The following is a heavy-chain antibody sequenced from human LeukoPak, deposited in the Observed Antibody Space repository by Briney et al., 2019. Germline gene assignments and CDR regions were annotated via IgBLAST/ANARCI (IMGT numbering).Heavy chain of an antibody. D-gene: IGHD3-10*01. Sequence: GGSLRLSCAASGFTFSNAWMSWVRQAPGKGLEWVGRIKSKSDGGTTDYVAPVKGRFTMSRDDSKNTLYLQMNSLKTEDTAVYYCTTGVVRGVLIGWGQGVLVTVSS. CDR1: GFTFSNAW. CDR3: TTGVVRGVLIG. J-gene: IGHJ4*02. CDR2: IKSKSDGGTT. V-gene: IGHV3-15*01.